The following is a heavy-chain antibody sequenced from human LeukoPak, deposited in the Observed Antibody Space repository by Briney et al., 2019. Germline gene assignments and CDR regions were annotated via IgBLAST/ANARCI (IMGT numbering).Heavy chain of an antibody. J-gene: IGHJ4*02. D-gene: IGHD4-17*01. V-gene: IGHV1-2*02. CDR1: GYTFTGSY. CDR2: INPNSGGT. Sequence: ASVKDSSKASGYTFTGSYMHCVRQAPGQGLEWMGWINPNSGGTNYAQKFQGRVTMTRDTSISTAYMELSRLRSDDTAVYYCASECDGYYALDYWGQGTLVTVSS. CDR3: ASECDGYYALDY.